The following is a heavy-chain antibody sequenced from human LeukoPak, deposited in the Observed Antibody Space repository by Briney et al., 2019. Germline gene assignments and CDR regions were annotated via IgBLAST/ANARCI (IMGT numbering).Heavy chain of an antibody. Sequence: PSETLSLTCTVSGGSISSYYWSWIRQPPGKGLEWIGYIYYSGSTNYNPSLKSRVTISVDTSKNQFSLKLRSVTAADTAVYYCARGDSSSWYRYFDYWGQGTLVTVSS. CDR3: ARGDSSSWYRYFDY. D-gene: IGHD6-13*01. CDR2: IYYSGST. CDR1: GGSISSYY. J-gene: IGHJ4*02. V-gene: IGHV4-59*01.